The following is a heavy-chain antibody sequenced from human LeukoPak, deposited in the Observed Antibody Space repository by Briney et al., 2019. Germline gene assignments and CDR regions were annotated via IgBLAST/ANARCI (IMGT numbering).Heavy chain of an antibody. J-gene: IGHJ4*02. CDR2: IYYSGSA. V-gene: IGHV4-59*08. CDR3: ARHVWLQPFDY. Sequence: SETLSLTCTVSGGSISSYYWSWIRQPPGKGLESIGYIYYSGSANYNPSLKSRVTISVDTSKNQFSLKLSSVTAADTAVYYCARHVWLQPFDYWGQGTLVTVSS. D-gene: IGHD3-9*01. CDR1: GGSISSYY.